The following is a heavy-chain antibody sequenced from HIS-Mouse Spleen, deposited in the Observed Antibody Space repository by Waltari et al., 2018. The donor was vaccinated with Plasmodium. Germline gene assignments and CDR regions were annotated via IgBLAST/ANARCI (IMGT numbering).Heavy chain of an antibody. V-gene: IGHV3-7*01. J-gene: IGHJ2*01. CDR2: IKQDGSEK. Sequence: EVQLVESGGGLVQPGGSLSLSCAASGFTFSSYGRSWVRQAPGKGLEWVANIKQDGSEKYYVDSVKGRFTISRDNAKNSLYLQMNSLRAEDTAVYYCASSWCWYFDLWGRGTLVTVSS. D-gene: IGHD6-13*01. CDR3: ASSWCWYFDL. CDR1: GFTFSSYG.